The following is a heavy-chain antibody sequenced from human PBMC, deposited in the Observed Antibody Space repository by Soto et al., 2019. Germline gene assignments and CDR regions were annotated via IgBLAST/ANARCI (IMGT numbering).Heavy chain of an antibody. V-gene: IGHV1-18*01. CDR3: ARVHAAYCSSTSCYVGAFDI. CDR2: ISAYNGNT. J-gene: IGHJ3*02. Sequence: GASVKVSCKASGYTFTSYGISWVRQAPGQGLEWMGWISAYNGNTNYAQKLQGRVTMTTDTSTSTAYMELRSLRSDDTAVYYCARVHAAYCSSTSCYVGAFDIWGQGTMVTVSS. CDR1: GYTFTSYG. D-gene: IGHD2-2*01.